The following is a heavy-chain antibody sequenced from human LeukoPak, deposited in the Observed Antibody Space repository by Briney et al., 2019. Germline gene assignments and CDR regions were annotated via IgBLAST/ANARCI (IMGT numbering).Heavy chain of an antibody. CDR2: IKQDGSDK. CDR1: GFIFTNYW. D-gene: IGHD2-15*01. V-gene: IGHV3-7*01. CDR3: ARARSWVVVAATLSPHYYYGMDV. Sequence: GGSLRLSCVASGFIFTNYWMSWVRQAPGKGLGWVANIKQDGSDKYYVDSVKGRFTISRDNAKNSLYLQMNSLRAEDTAVYYCARARSWVVVAATLSPHYYYGMDVWGQGTTVTASS. J-gene: IGHJ6*02.